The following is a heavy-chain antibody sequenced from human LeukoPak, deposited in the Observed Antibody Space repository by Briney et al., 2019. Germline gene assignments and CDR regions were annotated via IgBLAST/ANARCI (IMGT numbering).Heavy chain of an antibody. J-gene: IGHJ4*02. Sequence: SETLSLTCTVSGGSISSYYWSWIRQPPGKGLEWIGYIYYSGSTNYNPSLKSRVTISVDTSKNQFSLKLSSVTAADTAVYYCARQVVGVYSDYWGQGTLVTVSS. CDR3: ARQVVGVYSDY. CDR1: GGSISSYY. D-gene: IGHD1-26*01. V-gene: IGHV4-59*08. CDR2: IYYSGST.